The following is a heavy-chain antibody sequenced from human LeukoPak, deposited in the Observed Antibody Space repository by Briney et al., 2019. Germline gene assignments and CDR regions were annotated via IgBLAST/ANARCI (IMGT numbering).Heavy chain of an antibody. CDR2: IYYSGST. CDR3: ANYCSSSSCHIRRAFDI. Sequence: SETLSLTCTVSGGSMRNYYWSWIRQPPGKGLEWIRTIYYSGSTYYSPSLKSRVAISVDTSKNQFSLKLSSVTAADTAVYYCANYCSSSSCHIRRAFDIWGQGTMVTVSS. D-gene: IGHD2-2*02. V-gene: IGHV4-59*04. CDR1: GGSMRNYY. J-gene: IGHJ3*02.